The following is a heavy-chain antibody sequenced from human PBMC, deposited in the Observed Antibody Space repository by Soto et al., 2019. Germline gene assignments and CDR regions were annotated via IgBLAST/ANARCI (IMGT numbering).Heavy chain of an antibody. J-gene: IGHJ4*02. Sequence: GSLRLSCAVSGFTVSNNYMSWVRQAPGKGLEGVSVIYSGGYTAYGDSVKGRFTISRDNSKNTLYLQMNRLRAEDTAVYYCARAEDYDYWGGPPKYFDNWGQGTQVTVSS. CDR3: ARAEDYDYWGGPPKYFDN. CDR2: IYSGGYT. V-gene: IGHV3-53*01. CDR1: GFTVSNNY. D-gene: IGHD3-3*01.